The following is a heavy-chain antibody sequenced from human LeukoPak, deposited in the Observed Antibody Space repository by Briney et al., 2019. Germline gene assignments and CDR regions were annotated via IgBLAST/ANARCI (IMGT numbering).Heavy chain of an antibody. Sequence: PGGSLRLSCAASGFTFRSYWMNWVRQAPGKGLEWVSYISSSSSTIYYADSVKGRFTISRDNAKNSLYLQMNSLRAEDTAVYYCARGRDAYSTDAFDIWGQGTMVTVSS. V-gene: IGHV3-48*01. CDR3: ARGRDAYSTDAFDI. D-gene: IGHD4-11*01. CDR1: GFTFRSYW. CDR2: ISSSSSTI. J-gene: IGHJ3*02.